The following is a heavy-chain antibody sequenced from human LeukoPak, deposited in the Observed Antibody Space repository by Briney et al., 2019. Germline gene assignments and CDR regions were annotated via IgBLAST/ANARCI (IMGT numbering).Heavy chain of an antibody. CDR2: IYYSGST. J-gene: IGHJ6*03. CDR3: ARPGYYSYYMDV. Sequence: SETLSLTCTVSGGSISSSSYYWGWVRQPPGKGLEWIGSIYYSGSTYYNPSLKSRVTISVDTSKNQFSLKLSSVTAADTAVYYCARPGYYSYYMDVWGKGTTVTISS. V-gene: IGHV4-39*01. CDR1: GGSISSSSYY.